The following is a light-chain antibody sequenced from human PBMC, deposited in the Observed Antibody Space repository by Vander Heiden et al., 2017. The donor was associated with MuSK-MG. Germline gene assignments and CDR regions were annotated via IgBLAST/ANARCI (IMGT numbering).Light chain of an antibody. Sequence: DIQMTQSPSSLSASVGDRVTITCRASQDISNYLAWYQQKPGTVPELLVFAASTLHSGVPSRFSGNGSGTEFTLTISSLQAEDAATYYCQKYDSTPWTFGQGTRVAIK. CDR2: AAS. J-gene: IGKJ1*01. CDR1: QDISNY. CDR3: QKYDSTPWT. V-gene: IGKV1-27*01.